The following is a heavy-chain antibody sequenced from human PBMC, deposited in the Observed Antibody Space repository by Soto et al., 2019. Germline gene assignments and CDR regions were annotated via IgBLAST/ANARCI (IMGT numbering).Heavy chain of an antibody. D-gene: IGHD3-10*01. J-gene: IGHJ6*02. CDR3: VRQGFGRLHGLVDV. V-gene: IGHV4-59*08. Sequence: QVQLQESGPGLVKPSETLSLTCTVSDDSSSSYKWSWIRQPPGRRREWIGYVDSSGGTSYNPSHQIRVTISLDTSTKQSSLKLSSVTAADTAVYYCVRQGFGRLHGLVDVWGQGTTVTVSS. CDR1: DDSSSSYK. CDR2: VDSSGGT.